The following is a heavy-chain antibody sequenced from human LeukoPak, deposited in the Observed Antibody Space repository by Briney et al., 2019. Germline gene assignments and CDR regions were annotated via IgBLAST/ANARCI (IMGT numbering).Heavy chain of an antibody. J-gene: IGHJ4*02. CDR2: IYYSGAA. D-gene: IGHD2-15*01. CDR3: ARHEYCIGGSCWVIGY. Sequence: SETLSLTCTVSGGSLSGSEYYWGWIRQSPGKGLEWIGNIYYSGAAYYTPSLESRATTSVDTSKNQFSLGLSSVTAAEAAVYYCARHEYCIGGSCWVIGYWGQGILVTVSS. CDR1: GGSLSGSEYY. V-gene: IGHV4-39*01.